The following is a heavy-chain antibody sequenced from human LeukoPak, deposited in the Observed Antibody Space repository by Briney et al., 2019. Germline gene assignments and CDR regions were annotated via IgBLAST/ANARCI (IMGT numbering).Heavy chain of an antibody. V-gene: IGHV1-3*01. D-gene: IGHD3-10*01. Sequence: GASVKVSCKASGGTFISYAISWVRQAPGQGLEWMGWINAGNGNTKYSQKFQGRVTITRDTSASTAYMELSSLRSEDTAVYYCARDASGPPFDYWGQGTLVTVSS. CDR3: ARDASGPPFDY. J-gene: IGHJ4*02. CDR1: GGTFISYA. CDR2: INAGNGNT.